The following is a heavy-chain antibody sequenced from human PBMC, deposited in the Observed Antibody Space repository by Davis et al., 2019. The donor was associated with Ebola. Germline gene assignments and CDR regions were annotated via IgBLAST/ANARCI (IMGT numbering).Heavy chain of an antibody. V-gene: IGHV1-2*04. CDR2: INPNSGGT. CDR3: AREPRELLPYYYYGMDV. D-gene: IGHD1-26*01. Sequence: ASVKVSCKASGYTFTGYYMHWVRQAPGQGLEWMGWINPNSGGTNYAQKFQGWVTMTRDTSISTAYMELSRLRSDDTAVYYCAREPRELLPYYYYGMDVWGQGTTVTVSS. CDR1: GYTFTGYY. J-gene: IGHJ6*02.